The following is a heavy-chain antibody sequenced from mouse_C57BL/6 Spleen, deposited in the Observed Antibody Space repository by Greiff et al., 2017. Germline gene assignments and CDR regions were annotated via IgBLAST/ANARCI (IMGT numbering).Heavy chain of an antibody. CDR1: GYAFSSSW. V-gene: IGHV1-82*01. CDR2: IYPGDGDT. CDR3: AREEAY. Sequence: QVQLQQSGPELVKPGASVKIYCKASGYAFSSSWMDWGKQRPGKGLEWIGRIYPGDGDTNYNGKFKGKATLTADKSSSTAYMQLSSLTSEDSAVYFCAREEAYWGQGTLGTVSA. J-gene: IGHJ3*01.